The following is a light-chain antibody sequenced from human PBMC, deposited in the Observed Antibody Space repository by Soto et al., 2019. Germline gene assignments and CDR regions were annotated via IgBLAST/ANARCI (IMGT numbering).Light chain of an antibody. CDR2: DAS. Sequence: ELVLTQSPGTLSLSPGERGTLSCRASQNVSSSYLAWYQQKPGQAPRLLIYDASSRATGIPDRFSGSGSGTAFTLTSSRLEPEDFAVYYCQQYGHSPKTFVKGTRLEIK. V-gene: IGKV3-20*01. J-gene: IGKJ5*01. CDR3: QQYGHSPKT. CDR1: QNVSSSY.